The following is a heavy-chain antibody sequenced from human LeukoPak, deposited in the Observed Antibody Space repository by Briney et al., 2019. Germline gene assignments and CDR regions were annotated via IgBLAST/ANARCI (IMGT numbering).Heavy chain of an antibody. D-gene: IGHD6-6*01. V-gene: IGHV4-59*01. CDR1: GGSISSYY. CDR2: IYYSGST. CDR3: ARVRKRYSGSFPLDFDY. J-gene: IGHJ4*02. Sequence: PSETLSLTCTVSGGSISSYYWSWIRQPPGKGLEWIGYIYYSGSTNYNPSLKSRVTISVDTSKNQFSLKLSSVTAADTAVYYCARVRKRYSGSFPLDFDYWGQGTLVTVSS.